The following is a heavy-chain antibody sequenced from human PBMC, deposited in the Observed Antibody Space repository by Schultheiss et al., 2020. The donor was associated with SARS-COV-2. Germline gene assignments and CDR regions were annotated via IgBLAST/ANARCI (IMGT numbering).Heavy chain of an antibody. CDR3: ARVGVVSFWNKAYYYYYMDV. D-gene: IGHD1/OR15-1a*01. CDR2: INHSGST. Sequence: SQTLSLTCTVSGGSISSSSYYWGWIRQPPGKGLEWIGEINHSGSTNYNPSLKSRVTISVDTSKNQFSLQLNSVTPEDTAVYYCARVGVVSFWNKAYYYYYMDVWGKGTTVTVSS. CDR1: GGSISSSSYY. V-gene: IGHV4-39*07. J-gene: IGHJ6*03.